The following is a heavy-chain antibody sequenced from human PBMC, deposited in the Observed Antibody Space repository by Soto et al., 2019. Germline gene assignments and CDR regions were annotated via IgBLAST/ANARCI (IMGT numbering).Heavy chain of an antibody. J-gene: IGHJ4*02. V-gene: IGHV7-4-1*01. D-gene: IGHD3-22*01. CDR3: ARDGYSFDSSGYRERFDY. Sequence: ASVKVSCKASGYTFTSYAMNWVRQAPGQGLEWMGWINTNTGNPTYAQGFTGRFVFSLDTSVSTAYLQICSLKAEDTAVYYCARDGYSFDSSGYRERFDYWGQGTRVTVSS. CDR2: INTNTGNP. CDR1: GYTFTSYA.